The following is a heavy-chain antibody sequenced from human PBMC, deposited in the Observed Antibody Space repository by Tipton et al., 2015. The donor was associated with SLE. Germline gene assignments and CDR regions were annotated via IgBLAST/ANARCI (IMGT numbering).Heavy chain of an antibody. CDR2: IYASGST. Sequence: TLSLTCTVSDGSISDYYWTWIRQPAGEGLEWIGRIYASGSTNYNPSLRSRVAMSVDTSKSHFSLKLNSVTAADTAVYYCTRDSPTVAGPFDSWGRGTLVIVS. D-gene: IGHD6-19*01. CDR1: DGSISDYY. CDR3: TRDSPTVAGPFDS. V-gene: IGHV4-4*07. J-gene: IGHJ4*02.